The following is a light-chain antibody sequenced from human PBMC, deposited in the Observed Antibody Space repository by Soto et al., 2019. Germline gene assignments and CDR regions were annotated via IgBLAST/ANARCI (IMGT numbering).Light chain of an antibody. Sequence: EMVMTHSPATLSVSLGEEATLSCRPTHPIRRHMAWSRLKPGQAPRLLVYDASTRATGVPARFSGSGSGTDFTLTISGLQSEDFAVYHCQQYNDWPTWTFGQGSKVEVK. CDR2: DAS. CDR1: HPIRRH. J-gene: IGKJ1*01. V-gene: IGKV3-15*01. CDR3: QQYNDWPTWT.